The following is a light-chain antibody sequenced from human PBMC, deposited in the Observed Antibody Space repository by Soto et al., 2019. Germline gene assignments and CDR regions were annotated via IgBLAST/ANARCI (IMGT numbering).Light chain of an antibody. CDR3: QQRSYWPIT. CDR2: DAF. CDR1: QSVSRY. V-gene: IGKV3-11*01. J-gene: IGKJ5*01. Sequence: EFVLPQYTVSLSLSPGERSTLSCMASQSVSRYLAWYQQKPDQAPRLLIYDAFNRATGIPARFSGSGSGTDFTLTISCLEPEDFVVYYCQQRSYWPITFAQGTRLEI.